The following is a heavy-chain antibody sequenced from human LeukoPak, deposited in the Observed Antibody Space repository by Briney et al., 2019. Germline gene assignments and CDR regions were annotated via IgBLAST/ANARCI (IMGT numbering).Heavy chain of an antibody. J-gene: IGHJ4*02. D-gene: IGHD4-23*01. CDR3: ATTPNDQLRWGGYYFDY. Sequence: GGSLRLSCAASGFTFSSYAMHWVRQAPGKGLEWVAVISYDGSNKYYTDSVKGRFTISRDNSKNTLYLQMSSLRSEDTAVYYCATTPNDQLRWGGYYFDYWGQGTLVTVSS. V-gene: IGHV3-30-3*01. CDR2: ISYDGSNK. CDR1: GFTFSSYA.